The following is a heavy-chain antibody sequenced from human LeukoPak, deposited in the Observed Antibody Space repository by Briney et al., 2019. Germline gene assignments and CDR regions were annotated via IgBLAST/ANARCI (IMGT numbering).Heavy chain of an antibody. CDR2: ISGSGGST. CDR3: AKSGDGSGSYLRFIPEINWFGP. D-gene: IGHD3-10*01. J-gene: IGHJ5*02. Sequence: PGGSLRLSSAASGFTFSSYAMSWVRQAPGKGLEWVSAISGSGGSTYYADSVKGRFTISRDNSKNTLYLQMNSLRAEDTAVYYCAKSGDGSGSYLRFIPEINWFGPWGQGTLVTVSS. V-gene: IGHV3-23*01. CDR1: GFTFSSYA.